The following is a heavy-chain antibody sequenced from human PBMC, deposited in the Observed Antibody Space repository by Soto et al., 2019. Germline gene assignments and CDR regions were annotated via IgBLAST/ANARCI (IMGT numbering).Heavy chain of an antibody. CDR2: ISAYNGNT. V-gene: IGHV1-18*01. CDR1: GYSFTNYG. J-gene: IGHJ6*03. CDR3: ARDRGVAPPVAGNTHYYYYMDV. D-gene: IGHD6-19*01. Sequence: QDQLVQSGVEVKKPGALVKVSCKASGYSFTNYGITWVRQAPGQGFEWMGWISAYNGNTNYAQKFQGRVTLTTDASTSTAYLELRSLRSDDTAVYYCARDRGVAPPVAGNTHYYYYMDVWGKGTTVTVSS.